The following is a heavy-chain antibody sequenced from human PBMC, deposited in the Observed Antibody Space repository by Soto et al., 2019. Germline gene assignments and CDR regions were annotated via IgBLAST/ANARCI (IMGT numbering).Heavy chain of an antibody. CDR3: AKHMGLHRGSGWNNWFDP. V-gene: IGHV3-43*01. D-gene: IGHD6-19*01. J-gene: IGHJ5*02. CDR2: ISWDGGST. Sequence: EVQLVESGGVVVQPGGSLRLSCAASGFTFDDYTMHWVRQAPGKGLEWVSLISWDGGSTYYADSVKGRFTISRDNSKNSLYLQMNSLRTEDTALYYCAKHMGLHRGSGWNNWFDPWGQGTLVTFSS. CDR1: GFTFDDYT.